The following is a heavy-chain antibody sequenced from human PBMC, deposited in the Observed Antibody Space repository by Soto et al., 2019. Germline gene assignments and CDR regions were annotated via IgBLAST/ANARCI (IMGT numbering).Heavy chain of an antibody. J-gene: IGHJ4*02. CDR1: GFTFSSYS. CDR3: VKDRVESGLGEVDY. CDR2: ISSSSSYI. Sequence: EVQVVESGGGLVKPGGSLRLSCAASGFTFSSYSMNWVRQAPGKGLEWVSSISSSSSYIYYADSVKGRFTISRDNSKNTLYLQMNSLRPEDTAVYYCVKDRVESGLGEVDYWGQGTLVTVSS. V-gene: IGHV3-21*01. D-gene: IGHD3-16*01.